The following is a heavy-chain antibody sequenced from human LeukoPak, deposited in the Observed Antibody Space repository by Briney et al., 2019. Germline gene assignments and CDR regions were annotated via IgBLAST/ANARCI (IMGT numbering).Heavy chain of an antibody. CDR3: AKGEVRAAAGTGFDY. CDR2: ISGSGGST. CDR1: GFTFSSYA. J-gene: IGHJ4*02. D-gene: IGHD6-13*01. Sequence: GGSLRLSCAASGFTFSSYAMSWVRQAPGKGLEWVSAISGSGGSTYYADSVKGRFTISRDNSKNTLYLQMNSLRAEDTGVYHCAKGEVRAAAGTGFDYWGQGTLVTVSS. V-gene: IGHV3-23*01.